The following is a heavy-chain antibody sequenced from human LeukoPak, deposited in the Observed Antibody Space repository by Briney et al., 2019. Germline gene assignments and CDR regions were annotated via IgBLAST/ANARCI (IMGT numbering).Heavy chain of an antibody. Sequence: SETLSLTCAVYGGSFSGYYWSWIRQPPGKGLDWIGEINHSGSTNYNPSLKSRVTISVDTSKNQFPLKLSSVTAADTAVYYCARVQWLLLYSRDDWFDPWGQGTLVTVSS. CDR1: GGSFSGYY. D-gene: IGHD3-22*01. J-gene: IGHJ5*02. CDR3: ARVQWLLLYSRDDWFDP. V-gene: IGHV4-34*01. CDR2: INHSGST.